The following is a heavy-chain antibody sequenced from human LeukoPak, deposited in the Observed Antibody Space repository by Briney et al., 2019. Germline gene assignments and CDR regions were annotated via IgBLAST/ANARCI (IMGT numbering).Heavy chain of an antibody. J-gene: IGHJ6*03. CDR2: ISSSGSTI. CDR3: ARVPPSITMVRGVTPQYYYYMDV. D-gene: IGHD3-10*01. V-gene: IGHV3-11*01. Sequence: PGGSLRLSCAASGFTFSDYYMSWIRQAPGKGLEWVSYISSSGSTIYYADSVKGRFTISRDNAKNSLYLQMNSLRAEDTAVYYCARVPPSITMVRGVTPQYYYYMDVWGKGTTVTISS. CDR1: GFTFSDYY.